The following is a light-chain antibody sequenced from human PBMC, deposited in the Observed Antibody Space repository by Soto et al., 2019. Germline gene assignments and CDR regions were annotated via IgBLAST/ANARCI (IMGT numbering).Light chain of an antibody. V-gene: IGKV3-20*01. CDR3: QQFGSSPWT. J-gene: IGKJ1*01. Sequence: EIVLTQSPGTLSLSPGERATLSCRASQSMGSSSLVWYQQKPGQAPRLLIYGASSRATGIPDRFSGSGSGTDFALTISRLEPEDFAVYYCQQFGSSPWTFGQGTKVEVK. CDR1: QSMGSSS. CDR2: GAS.